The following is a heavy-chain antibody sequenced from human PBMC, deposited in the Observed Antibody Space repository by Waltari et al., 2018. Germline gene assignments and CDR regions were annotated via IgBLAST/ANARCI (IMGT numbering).Heavy chain of an antibody. CDR1: GFTFSSYA. D-gene: IGHD5-12*01. Sequence: EVQLVESGGGLVQPGGSLRLSCAASGFTFSSYAMSWVRQAPGKGREWVSAISGIGGSTYYADVVKGRFTISRDNSKNTLYLQMNSLRAEDTAVYYCAKALDIVASFGDIWGQGTMVTVSS. CDR3: AKALDIVASFGDI. J-gene: IGHJ3*02. CDR2: ISGIGGST. V-gene: IGHV3-23*04.